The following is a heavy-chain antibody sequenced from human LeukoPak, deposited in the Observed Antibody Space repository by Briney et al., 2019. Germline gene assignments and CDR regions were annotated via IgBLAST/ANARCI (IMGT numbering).Heavy chain of an antibody. D-gene: IGHD1-26*01. Sequence: SDTLSLTCTVSGGSISSYYWSWIRQPPGKGLEWIGYIYYSGSTNYNPSLKSRVTISVDTSKNQFSLKLSSVTAADTAVYYCARRANSGSYFDYWGQGTLVTVSS. CDR3: ARRANSGSYFDY. V-gene: IGHV4-59*08. CDR1: GGSISSYY. CDR2: IYYSGST. J-gene: IGHJ4*02.